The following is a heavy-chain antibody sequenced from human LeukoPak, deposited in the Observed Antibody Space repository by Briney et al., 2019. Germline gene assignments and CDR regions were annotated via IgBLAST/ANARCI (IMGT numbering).Heavy chain of an antibody. J-gene: IGHJ4*02. CDR2: INPTGGST. D-gene: IGHD6-6*01. V-gene: IGHV1-46*01. CDR1: GYTFPSYL. Sequence: GSVKVSCKASGYTFPSYLMHWVRQAPGQGLEWMGIINPTGGSTTYAQKFQGRVTMTRDTSTSTVYMELSSLRSDDTAVYYCARTAARRFDYWGQGTLVTVSS. CDR3: ARTAARRFDY.